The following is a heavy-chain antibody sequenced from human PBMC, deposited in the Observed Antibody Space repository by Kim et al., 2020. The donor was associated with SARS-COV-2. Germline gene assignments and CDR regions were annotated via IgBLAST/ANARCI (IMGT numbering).Heavy chain of an antibody. CDR2: ISSSSSYT. D-gene: IGHD2-15*01. J-gene: IGHJ4*02. CDR3: ARRRRSTPSDY. Sequence: GGSLRLSCAASGFTFSDYYMSWIRQAPGKGLEWVSYISSSSSYTNYADSVKGRFTISRDNAKNSLYLQMNSLRAEDTAVYYCARRRRSTPSDYWGQGTLVTVSS. CDR1: GFTFSDYY. V-gene: IGHV3-11*03.